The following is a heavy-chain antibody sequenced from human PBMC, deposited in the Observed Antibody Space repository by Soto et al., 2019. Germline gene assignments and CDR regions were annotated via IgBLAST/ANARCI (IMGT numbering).Heavy chain of an antibody. CDR3: ARGGDGYNFYVLLLY. CDR2: INPSGGST. Sequence: ASVKVSCKASGYTFTSYYMHWVRQAPGQGLERMGIINPSGGSTSYAQKFQGRVTMTRDTSTSTVYMELSSLRSEDTAVYYCARGGDGYNFYVLLLYWGQGTLVTVSS. D-gene: IGHD5-12*01. CDR1: GYTFTSYY. V-gene: IGHV1-46*01. J-gene: IGHJ4*02.